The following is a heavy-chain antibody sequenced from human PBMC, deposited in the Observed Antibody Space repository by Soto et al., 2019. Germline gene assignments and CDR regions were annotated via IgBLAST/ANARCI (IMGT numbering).Heavy chain of an antibody. CDR1: GFTFSSYT. D-gene: IGHD4-17*01. CDR2: IVTRSSYI. J-gene: IGHJ6*02. Sequence: GGSLRLSCAASGFTFSSYTMNWVRQAPGRGLEWVSSIVTRSSYIYYADSVKGRFTISRDNAKNSLFLQMNSLRADDTAVYYCARDSVRDYLYYYYGMDVWGQGTTVTVSS. CDR3: ARDSVRDYLYYYYGMDV. V-gene: IGHV3-21*01.